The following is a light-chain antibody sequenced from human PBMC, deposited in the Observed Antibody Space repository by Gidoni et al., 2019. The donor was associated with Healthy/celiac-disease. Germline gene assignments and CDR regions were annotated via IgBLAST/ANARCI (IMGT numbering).Light chain of an antibody. CDR2: AAS. Sequence: DTQMTQTPSSLSASVGDRVTITCRASQSISSYLNWYQQKPGKAPKLLIYAASSLQSGVPSRFSGSGSGTDFTLTISSLQPEDFATYYCQQCYSNPYSFGQGTKLEIK. J-gene: IGKJ2*03. CDR1: QSISSY. CDR3: QQCYSNPYS. V-gene: IGKV1-39*01.